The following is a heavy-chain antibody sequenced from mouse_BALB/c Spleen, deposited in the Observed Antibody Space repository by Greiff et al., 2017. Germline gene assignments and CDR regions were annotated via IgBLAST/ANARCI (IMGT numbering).Heavy chain of an antibody. V-gene: IGHV1-14*01. J-gene: IGHJ2*01. CDR2: INPYNDGT. CDR3: ARSAYDYGSLDY. Sequence: LVESGPELVKPGASVKMSCKASGYTFTSYVMHWVKQKPGQGLEWIGYINPYNDGTKYNEKFKGKATLTSDKSSSTAYMELSSLTSEDSAVYYCARSAYDYGSLDYWGQGTTLAVSS. D-gene: IGHD2-4*01. CDR1: GYTFTSYV.